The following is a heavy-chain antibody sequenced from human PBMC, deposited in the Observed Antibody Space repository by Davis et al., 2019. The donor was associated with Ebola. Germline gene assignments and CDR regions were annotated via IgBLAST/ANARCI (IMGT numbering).Heavy chain of an antibody. D-gene: IGHD3-16*01. Sequence: GESLKISCVASGFTFTNAWMSWVRQAPGKGLEWVGRITNKAAGGTTDYAAPVKGRFSISTDDSKNTPYLQMNSLKTEDTAVYYCTTVTWRGEFDNWGQGILVTVSS. J-gene: IGHJ4*02. CDR3: TTVTWRGEFDN. CDR1: GFTFTNAW. V-gene: IGHV3-15*01. CDR2: ITNKAAGGTT.